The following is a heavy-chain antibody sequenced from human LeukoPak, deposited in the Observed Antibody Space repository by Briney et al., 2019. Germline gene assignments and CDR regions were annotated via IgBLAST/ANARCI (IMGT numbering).Heavy chain of an antibody. V-gene: IGHV1-2*02. CDR1: GYTFTGYY. D-gene: IGHD2-15*01. CDR3: ARGFLVAADRLDS. CDR2: TNPNSGGT. J-gene: IGHJ4*02. Sequence: GASVKVSCKASGYTFTGYYMHWVRQAPGQGVGWMGWTNPNSGGTNYAQKFQGRVTMTRDTSISTAYMELTRLRSDDTAVYYCARGFLVAADRLDSWGQGTLVTVSS.